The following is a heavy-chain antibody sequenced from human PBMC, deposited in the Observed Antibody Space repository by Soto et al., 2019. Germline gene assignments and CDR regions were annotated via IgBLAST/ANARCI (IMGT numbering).Heavy chain of an antibody. Sequence: QVQLVESGGGVVQPGRSLRLSCAASGFTFSSYGMHWVRQAPGKGLEWVAVISYDGSNKYYAYAVKGRFTISRDNSKNTLYMQMNSLRAEDTAVYYCAKDSGPLTPLDYWGQGTLVTVSS. CDR3: AKDSGPLTPLDY. D-gene: IGHD3-10*01. J-gene: IGHJ4*02. CDR1: GFTFSSYG. V-gene: IGHV3-30*18. CDR2: ISYDGSNK.